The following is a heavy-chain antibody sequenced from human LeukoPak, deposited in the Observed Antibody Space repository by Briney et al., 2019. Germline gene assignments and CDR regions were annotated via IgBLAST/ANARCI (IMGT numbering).Heavy chain of an antibody. Sequence: GGSLRLSCAASGFTFSSYWMHWVRQAPGKGLVWVSRINTDGSSTSYADSVKGRLTISRDNAKNTLYLQMNSPRAEDTAVYYCARGSWDTMFRGDITLFDYWGQGTLVTVSS. V-gene: IGHV3-74*01. CDR1: GFTFSSYW. CDR2: INTDGSST. J-gene: IGHJ4*02. D-gene: IGHD3-10*01. CDR3: ARGSWDTMFRGDITLFDY.